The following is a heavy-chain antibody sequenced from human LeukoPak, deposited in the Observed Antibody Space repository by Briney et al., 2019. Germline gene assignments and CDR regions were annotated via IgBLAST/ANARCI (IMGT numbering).Heavy chain of an antibody. CDR2: IYYSGST. D-gene: IGHD1-14*01. CDR3: ARLGRSRSFDI. CDR1: GGSISSGDYY. Sequence: PSETLSLTCTVSGGSISSGDYYWSWIRQPPGKGLEWIGYIYYSGSTYYNPSLKSRVTISVDTSKSQFSLKLSSVTAADTAVYYCARLGRSRSFDIWGQGTMVTVTS. J-gene: IGHJ3*02. V-gene: IGHV4-30-4*01.